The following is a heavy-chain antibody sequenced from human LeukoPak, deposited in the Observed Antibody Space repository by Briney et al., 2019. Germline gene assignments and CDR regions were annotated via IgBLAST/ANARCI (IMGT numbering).Heavy chain of an antibody. Sequence: GGSLRLSCAASGFTFSSYSMNWVRQAPGKGLEWVSVIYSGGSTYYADSVKGRFTISRDNSKNTLYLQMNSLRAEDTAVYYCARESKGRYSSGWYFFDYWGQGTLVTVSS. CDR1: GFTFSSYS. D-gene: IGHD6-19*01. CDR3: ARESKGRYSSGWYFFDY. J-gene: IGHJ4*02. CDR2: IYSGGST. V-gene: IGHV3-53*01.